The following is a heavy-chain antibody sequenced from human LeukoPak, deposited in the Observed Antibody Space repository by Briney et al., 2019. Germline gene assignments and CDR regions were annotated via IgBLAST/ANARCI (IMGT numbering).Heavy chain of an antibody. V-gene: IGHV3-48*03. CDR2: ISTSGSTT. D-gene: IGHD3-10*02. J-gene: IGHJ4*02. Sequence: GGSLRLSCAASGFTFSDYEINWVRQAPGKGLEWVSCISTSGSTTYYADSVKGRFTISRDNAKHSLFLQMNTLTAEDTAVYYCARGALHVFDYWGRGTPVTVSS. CDR3: ARGALHVFDY. CDR1: GFTFSDYE.